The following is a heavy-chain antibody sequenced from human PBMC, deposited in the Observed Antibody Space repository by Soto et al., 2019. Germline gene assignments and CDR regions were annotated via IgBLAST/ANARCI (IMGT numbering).Heavy chain of an antibody. Sequence: GESLKISCKGSGFSFTSYWIGWVRQVPGKGLEWMGIIYPEYSETRYSPSFQGHVTISADKSISTAYLQWSSLKASDTAMYYCALRGGASDYWGQGALVTVSS. J-gene: IGHJ4*02. CDR2: IYPEYSET. CDR1: GFSFTSYW. V-gene: IGHV5-51*01. D-gene: IGHD1-26*01. CDR3: ALRGGASDY.